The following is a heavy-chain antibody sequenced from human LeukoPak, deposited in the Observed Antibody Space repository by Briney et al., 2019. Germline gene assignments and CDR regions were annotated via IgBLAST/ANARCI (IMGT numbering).Heavy chain of an antibody. J-gene: IGHJ5*02. CDR2: INPSGGST. D-gene: IGHD3-22*01. V-gene: IGHV1-46*03. CDR1: GYTFTGYY. Sequence: GASVKVSCKASGYTFTGYYMHWVRQAPGQGLEWMGIINPSGGSTSYAQKFQGRVTMTRDTSTSTVYMELSSLRSEDTAVYYCARDPSYYYDSSGYLSWGQGTLVTVSS. CDR3: ARDPSYYYDSSGYLS.